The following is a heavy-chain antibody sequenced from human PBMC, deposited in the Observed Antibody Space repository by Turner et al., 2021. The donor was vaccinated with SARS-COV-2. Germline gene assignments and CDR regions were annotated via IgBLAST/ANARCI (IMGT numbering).Heavy chain of an antibody. CDR3: AKAVHMDDSSGYYLTPIYYYGMDV. V-gene: IGHV3-30*18. Sequence: QVQRVECGGGVVKPGGSLRHTCAVSGFTFSSYGMHWVRQAPGKGLEWVAVMSYYGSDKDYADSVKGRFTISRDNSKTTLYLQMNNLRTENSAVKYCAKAVHMDDSSGYYLTPIYYYGMDVWGQGTTVTVSS. D-gene: IGHD3-22*01. CDR2: MSYYGSDK. CDR1: GFTFSSYG. J-gene: IGHJ6*02.